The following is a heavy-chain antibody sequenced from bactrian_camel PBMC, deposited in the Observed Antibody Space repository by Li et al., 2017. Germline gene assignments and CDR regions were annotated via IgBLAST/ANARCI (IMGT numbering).Heavy chain of an antibody. CDR2: IRSDGIL. V-gene: IGHV3S53*01. D-gene: IGHD2*01. J-gene: IGHJ6*01. Sequence: HVQLVESGGGLVQPGGSLRLSCLASRSTVSISRMAWFRQAPGKEREGLAVIRSDGILAYKESVRGRFTISGDIAKNTLYLEMTNLEPEDTTMYYCAADPQWAASLSRSLSTRDFSYWGQGTQVTVS. CDR1: RSTVSISR. CDR3: AADPQWAASLSRSLSTRDFSY.